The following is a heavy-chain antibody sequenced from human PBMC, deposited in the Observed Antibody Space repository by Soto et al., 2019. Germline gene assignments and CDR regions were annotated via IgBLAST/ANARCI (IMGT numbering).Heavy chain of an antibody. CDR2: ISTYNGDT. J-gene: IGHJ4*02. CDR3: ARVSLTRLGVPFGVY. D-gene: IGHD3-10*01. Sequence: ASVKVSCKASGYTFTSYGISWVRQAPGQGLEWVGWISTYNGDTKYAQKFQDRVSMTTDTSTSTAYMEMRSLRSDDTAVYYCARVSLTRLGVPFGVYRGQGSLGT. CDR1: GYTFTSYG. V-gene: IGHV1-18*04.